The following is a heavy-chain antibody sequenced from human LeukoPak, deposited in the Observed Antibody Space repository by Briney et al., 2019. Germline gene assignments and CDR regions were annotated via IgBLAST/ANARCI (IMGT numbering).Heavy chain of an antibody. CDR3: ARDPRYSSSWYR. J-gene: IGHJ5*02. V-gene: IGHV3-21*01. CDR2: ISGSGDST. CDR1: GFTFSSYA. D-gene: IGHD6-13*01. Sequence: PGGSLRLSCAASGFTFSSYAMNWVRLAPGKGLEWVSVISGSGDSTYYADSVKGRFTISRDNAKNSLYLQMNSLRAEDTAVYYCARDPRYSSSWYRWGQGTLVTVSS.